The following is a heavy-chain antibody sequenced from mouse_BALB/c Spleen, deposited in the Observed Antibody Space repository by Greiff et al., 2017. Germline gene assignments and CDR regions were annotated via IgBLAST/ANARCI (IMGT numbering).Heavy chain of an antibody. J-gene: IGHJ2*01. CDR1: GFTFSSYG. V-gene: IGHV5-6*01. D-gene: IGHD2-4*01. Sequence: DVHLVESGGDLVKPGGSLKLSCAASGFTFSSYGMSWVRQTPDKRLEWVATISSGGSYTYYPDSVKGRFTISRDNAKNTLYLQMSSLKSEDTAMYYCARGDYDEGDYWGQGTTLTVSS. CDR2: ISSGGSYT. CDR3: ARGDYDEGDY.